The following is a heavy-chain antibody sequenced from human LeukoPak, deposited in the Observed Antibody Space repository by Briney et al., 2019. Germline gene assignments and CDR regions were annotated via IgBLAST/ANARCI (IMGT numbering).Heavy chain of an antibody. D-gene: IGHD3-10*01. J-gene: IGHJ6*03. CDR2: INHSGST. V-gene: IGHV4-34*01. CDR1: GGSFSGYY. CDR3: ASGFGPGYYYYMDV. Sequence: KPSETLSLTCAVYGGSFSGYYWSWIRQPPGKGLEWIGEINHSGSTNYNPSLKGRVTISVDTSKNQFSLKLSSVTAADTAVYYCASGFGPGYYYYMDVWGKGTTVTVSS.